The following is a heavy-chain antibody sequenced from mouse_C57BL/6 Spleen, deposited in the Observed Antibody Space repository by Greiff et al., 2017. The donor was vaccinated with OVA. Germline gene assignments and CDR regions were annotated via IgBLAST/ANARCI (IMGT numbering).Heavy chain of an antibody. Sequence: EVHLVESGGGLVKPGGSLKLSCAASGFTFSDYGMHWVRQAPEKGLEWVAYISSGSSTIYYADTVKGRFTISRDNAKNTLLLQMTSLRSEDTAMYYCARNYDYGGTWFAYWGQGTLVTVSA. D-gene: IGHD2-4*01. CDR1: GFTFSDYG. J-gene: IGHJ3*01. CDR2: ISSGSSTI. CDR3: ARNYDYGGTWFAY. V-gene: IGHV5-17*01.